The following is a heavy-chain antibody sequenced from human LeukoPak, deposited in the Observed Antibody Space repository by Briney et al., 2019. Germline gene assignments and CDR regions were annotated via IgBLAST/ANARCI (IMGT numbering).Heavy chain of an antibody. CDR3: ARVSVGALDY. CDR2: ISSNGGST. D-gene: IGHD1-26*01. J-gene: IGHJ4*02. CDR1: GFTFSSYA. Sequence: GGSLRLSCAASGFTFSSYAMHWVRQAPGKGLEYVSAISSNGGSTYYANSVRGRFTIPRDNSKNTLYLQMGSLIAEDMAVYYCARVSVGALDYWGQGPLVTASA. V-gene: IGHV3-64*01.